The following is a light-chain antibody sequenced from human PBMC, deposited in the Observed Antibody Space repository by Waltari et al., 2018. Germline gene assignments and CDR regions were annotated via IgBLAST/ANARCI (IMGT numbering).Light chain of an antibody. CDR3: SSYRSISTLVV. V-gene: IGLV2-14*03. Sequence: QSALTHPASVSGSPGQSITLSRTGTSIHIGGYIYFPPYQQYPGKAPKLMIYDVNKRPSGVSNRFSGSKSGNTASLTVSGLQIEDEADYYCSSYRSISTLVVFGGGTKLTVV. J-gene: IGLJ2*01. CDR2: DVN. CDR1: SIHIGGYIY.